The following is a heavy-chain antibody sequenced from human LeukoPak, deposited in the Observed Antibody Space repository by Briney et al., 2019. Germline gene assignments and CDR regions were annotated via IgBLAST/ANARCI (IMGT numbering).Heavy chain of an antibody. Sequence: ASVKVSRKASGYTFTGYYMHWVRQAPGQGLEWMGRINPNSGGTNYAQKFQGRVTMTRDTSISTAYMELSRLRSDDTAVYYCARVGQKDSSGYPYWGQGTLVTVSS. V-gene: IGHV1-2*06. CDR3: ARVGQKDSSGYPY. D-gene: IGHD3-22*01. CDR1: GYTFTGYY. J-gene: IGHJ4*02. CDR2: INPNSGGT.